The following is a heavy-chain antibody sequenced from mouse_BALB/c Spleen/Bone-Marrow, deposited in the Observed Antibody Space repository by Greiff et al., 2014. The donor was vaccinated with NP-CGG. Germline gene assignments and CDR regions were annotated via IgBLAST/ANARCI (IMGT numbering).Heavy chain of an antibody. V-gene: IGHV2-9*02. Sequence: QVQLKQSGPGLVAPSQSLSITCTVSGFSLTSFGVHWVRQPPGKGLEWLGVIWAGGSTNYNSALMSRLSISKDNSKSRVFLKMNSLQTDDTAMYYCARYGNYEDAMDYWGQGTSVTVSS. D-gene: IGHD2-10*02. CDR1: GFSLTSFG. CDR2: IWAGGST. CDR3: ARYGNYEDAMDY. J-gene: IGHJ4*01.